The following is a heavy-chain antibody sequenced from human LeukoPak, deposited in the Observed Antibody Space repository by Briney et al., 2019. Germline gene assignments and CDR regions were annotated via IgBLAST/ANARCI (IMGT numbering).Heavy chain of an antibody. CDR3: ARNLVGATEYFDY. D-gene: IGHD1-26*01. Sequence: ASVKVSCKASGYTFTSYDINWVRQATGQGLEWMGWISAYNGNTNYAQKLQGRVTMTTDTSTSTAYMELRSLRSDDTAVYYCARNLVGATEYFDYWGQGTLVTVSS. CDR1: GYTFTSYD. CDR2: ISAYNGNT. J-gene: IGHJ4*02. V-gene: IGHV1-18*01.